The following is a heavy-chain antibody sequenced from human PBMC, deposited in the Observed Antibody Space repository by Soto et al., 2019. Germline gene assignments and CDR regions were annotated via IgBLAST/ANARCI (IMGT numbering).Heavy chain of an antibody. Sequence: QVQLQESGPGLVKPSQTLSLTCTVSGGSISSGGYYWSWIRQHPGKGLEWIGYIYYSGSTYYNPSLKSRVTISVDTSKNQFSLKLSSVTAADTAVYYCARDSPVDYGDQDLNYFDYWGQGTLVTVSS. V-gene: IGHV4-31*03. CDR2: IYYSGST. CDR1: GGSISSGGYY. D-gene: IGHD4-17*01. J-gene: IGHJ4*02. CDR3: ARDSPVDYGDQDLNYFDY.